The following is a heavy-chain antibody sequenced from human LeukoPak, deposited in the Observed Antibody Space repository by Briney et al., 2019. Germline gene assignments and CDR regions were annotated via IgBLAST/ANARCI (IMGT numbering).Heavy chain of an antibody. V-gene: IGHV4-39*01. J-gene: IGHJ3*02. D-gene: IGHD2-2*01. Sequence: PSETLSLTCTVSGGSISSSSYYWGWVRQPPGKGLEWIGSIYYSGSTYYNPSLKSRVTISVDTSKNQFSLKLSSVTAADTAVYYCASQIVVPAALMGAFDIWGQRTMVTVSS. CDR3: ASQIVVPAALMGAFDI. CDR1: GGSISSSSYY. CDR2: IYYSGST.